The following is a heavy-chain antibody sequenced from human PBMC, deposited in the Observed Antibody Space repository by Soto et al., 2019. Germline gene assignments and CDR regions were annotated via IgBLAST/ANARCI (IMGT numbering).Heavy chain of an antibody. J-gene: IGHJ6*02. CDR2: ISYDGSNK. Sequence: GGSLRLSCAASGFTFSSYGMHWVRQAPGKGLEWVAVISYDGSNKYYADSVKGRFTIPRDNSKNTLYLQMNSLRAEDTAVYYCAKDGSVLVGAAPRYYYGIDVWGQGTTVTVSS. CDR1: GFTFSSYG. V-gene: IGHV3-30*18. CDR3: AKDGSVLVGAAPRYYYGIDV. D-gene: IGHD2-15*01.